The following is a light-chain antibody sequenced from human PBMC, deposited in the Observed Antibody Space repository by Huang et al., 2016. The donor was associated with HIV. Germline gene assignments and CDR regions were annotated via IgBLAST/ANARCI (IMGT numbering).Light chain of an antibody. Sequence: DIEMTQSPPSLSASIGDRVTLTCRASHDISTFLAWYQQKPGSPPKVLIYGASIVQSGVPSRFSGSGSGTDFTLTINSLQPEDVATYYCQKYDSAPRTFGQGTKVEVK. V-gene: IGKV1-27*01. CDR3: QKYDSAPRT. J-gene: IGKJ1*01. CDR1: HDISTF. CDR2: GAS.